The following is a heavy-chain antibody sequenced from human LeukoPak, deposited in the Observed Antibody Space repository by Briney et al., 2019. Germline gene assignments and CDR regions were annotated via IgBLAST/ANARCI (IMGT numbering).Heavy chain of an antibody. CDR2: IYYSGST. CDR3: ARGGSYYDSSGYYYARY. J-gene: IGHJ4*02. Sequence: PSETLSLTCTVSGGSISSYYWSWIRQPPGKGLEWIGYIYYSGSTNYNPSLKSRVTISVDTSKNQFSLKLSSVTAADTAVYYCARGGSYYDSSGYYYARYWGQGTLVTVSS. V-gene: IGHV4-59*01. CDR1: GGSISSYY. D-gene: IGHD3-22*01.